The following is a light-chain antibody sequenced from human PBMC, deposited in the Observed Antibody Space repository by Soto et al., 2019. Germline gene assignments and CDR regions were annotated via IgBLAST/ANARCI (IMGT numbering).Light chain of an antibody. CDR1: QSVSSN. V-gene: IGKV3-15*01. J-gene: IGKJ1*01. CDR2: GAS. CDR3: QQYNNCPRT. Sequence: EIVMTQSPATLSVSPGERATLSCRASQSVSSNLAWYQQKPGQAPRLLIYGASTRANGIPARFSGSGSGTEFXLTLXXXXXXXXXVYYCQQYNNCPRTFGQGTK.